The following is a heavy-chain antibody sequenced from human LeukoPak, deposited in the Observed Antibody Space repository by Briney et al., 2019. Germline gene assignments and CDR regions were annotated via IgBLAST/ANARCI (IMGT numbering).Heavy chain of an antibody. CDR1: GFTFSSYG. J-gene: IGHJ4*02. CDR2: LSDGGRST. V-gene: IGHV3-23*01. CDR3: AKDAEGPLDY. D-gene: IGHD1-14*01. Sequence: PGGSLRLSCVASGFTFSSYGMSWVRQAPGKGLEWVSALSDGGRSTYYADSVKGRFTISRDNSKNTLYLQMNSLRGEDTAVYYCAKDAEGPLDYWGQGTLVTVSS.